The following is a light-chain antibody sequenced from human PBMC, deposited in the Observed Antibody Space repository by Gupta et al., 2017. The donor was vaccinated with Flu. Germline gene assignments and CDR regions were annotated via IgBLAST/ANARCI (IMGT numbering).Light chain of an antibody. V-gene: IGKV1-5*03. Sequence: DIQMTQAPSTLSASVGDRVTITCRASPSISSWLAWYQQKPGKAPKLLIYKASSLESGVPSRFSGSGSGTEFTLTISSLQPDDFATYYCQQYNSYPITFGRGTRLEIK. J-gene: IGKJ5*01. CDR2: KAS. CDR3: QQYNSYPIT. CDR1: PSISSW.